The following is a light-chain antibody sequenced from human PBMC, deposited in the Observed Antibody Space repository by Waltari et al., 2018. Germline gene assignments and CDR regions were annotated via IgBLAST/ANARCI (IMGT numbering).Light chain of an antibody. CDR1: KLGDKY. J-gene: IGLJ2*01. Sequence: SYELTQPPSVSVSPGQTASITCSGDKLGDKYACWYQQKPGRSPVLVIYQDSKRPSGIPERFSGSNSGNTATLTISGTQAMDEADYYCQAWDSSTGVFGGGTKLTVL. V-gene: IGLV3-1*01. CDR2: QDS. CDR3: QAWDSSTGV.